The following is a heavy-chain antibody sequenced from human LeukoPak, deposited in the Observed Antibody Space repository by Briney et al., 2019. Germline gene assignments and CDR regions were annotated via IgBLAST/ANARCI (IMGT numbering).Heavy chain of an antibody. V-gene: IGHV1-46*01. CDR3: AKDLVGGWTWDH. Sequence: ASVKVSCKASGYIFTSSLIHWVRQAPGQGFEWMGKIHTSDGDTNYAQKFQGRVTMTRDSSTTTVYMEVSSLRSQDTAVYYCAKDLVGGWTWDHWGQGTLLTVSS. J-gene: IGHJ4*02. CDR2: IHTSDGDT. D-gene: IGHD6-19*01. CDR1: GYIFTSSL.